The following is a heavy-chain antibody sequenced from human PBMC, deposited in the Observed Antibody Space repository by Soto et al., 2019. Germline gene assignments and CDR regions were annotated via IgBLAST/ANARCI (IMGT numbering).Heavy chain of an antibody. V-gene: IGHV4-30-4*01. CDR1: GGSISCGDYY. J-gene: IGHJ4*02. CDR3: ARVSGDGDFDY. D-gene: IGHD7-27*01. Sequence: QVQLQESGPGLVKPSQTLSLTCTVSGGSISCGDYYWGWIRQPPGKGLEWIGYIYYSGSTYYNPSLNSLVTISVDTSKNQFSLKLSSVTAADTAVYYCARVSGDGDFDYWGQGTLVTVSS. CDR2: IYYSGST.